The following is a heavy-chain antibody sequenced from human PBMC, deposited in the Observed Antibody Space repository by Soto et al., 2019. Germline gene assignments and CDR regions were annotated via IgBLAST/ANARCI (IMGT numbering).Heavy chain of an antibody. CDR2: ISGAGGNT. V-gene: IGHV3-23*01. CDR3: AKDPVPQLLPSWWFDP. CDR1: GFAFGAYA. Sequence: EVQLLESGRGLVQPGGSLRLSCAASGFAFGAYAMTWVRQAPGKGLEWVSVISGAGGNTYYADSVKGRFTVSRDNSKKMLYLEMNSLRVEDTAIYYCAKDPVPQLLPSWWFDPWGQGTRVTVSS. J-gene: IGHJ5*02. D-gene: IGHD2-2*01.